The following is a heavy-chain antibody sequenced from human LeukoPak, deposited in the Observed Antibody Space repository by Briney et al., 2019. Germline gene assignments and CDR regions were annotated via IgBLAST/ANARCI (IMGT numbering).Heavy chain of an antibody. CDR1: GYSFSGYY. D-gene: IGHD5-18*01. CDR3: ARKWIQLWSDAFGI. CDR2: INPNSGAT. V-gene: IGHV1-2*02. J-gene: IGHJ3*02. Sequence: RASVKVSCKASGYSFSGYYIHWLRQAPGQGLEWMGWINPNSGATTYAQKFQGRVTMTRDTSISTVYMELSRLRSDDTAVYYCARKWIQLWSDAFGIWGQGTMVTVSS.